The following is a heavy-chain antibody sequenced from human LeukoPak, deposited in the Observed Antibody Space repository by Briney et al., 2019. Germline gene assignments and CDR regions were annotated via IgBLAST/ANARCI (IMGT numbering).Heavy chain of an antibody. CDR2: MSNTGSYI. Sequence: GGSLRLSCAASGFTVSSNYMSWVRQAPGKGLEWVSYMSNTGSYIYYADSVKGRFVISRDNAKKSVYLQMTSLRVDDTAVYYCARGVVTATRRLDYWGHGTLVTVSS. CDR1: GFTVSSNY. J-gene: IGHJ4*01. CDR3: ARGVVTATRRLDY. D-gene: IGHD2-21*02. V-gene: IGHV3-11*01.